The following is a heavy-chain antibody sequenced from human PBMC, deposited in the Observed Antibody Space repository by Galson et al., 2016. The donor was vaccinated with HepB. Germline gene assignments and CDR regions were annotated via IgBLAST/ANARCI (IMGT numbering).Heavy chain of an antibody. CDR1: GFPFSNYW. CDR3: TRVHREGIAAAGLQI. Sequence: SLRLSCAASGFPFSNYWMHWVRQAPGKGPVWVSRINSDGSGTTYADSVKGRFTISRDNAKNTLYLQMNSLRAEDTALYYCTRVHREGIAAAGLQIWGQGTLVIVSS. J-gene: IGHJ4*02. D-gene: IGHD6-13*01. CDR2: INSDGSGT. V-gene: IGHV3-74*01.